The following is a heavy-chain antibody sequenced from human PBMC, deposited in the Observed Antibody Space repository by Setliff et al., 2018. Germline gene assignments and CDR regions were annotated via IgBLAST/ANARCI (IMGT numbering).Heavy chain of an antibody. Sequence: GGSLRLSCAASGFRFSDYAMHWVRQAPGKGLEWVATTWYDGSKFYADSVKGRFSISRDNSMFTLYLQMNGLRADDTALYYCTRKVLRAGSDWYFDLWGRGTLVTVSS. J-gene: IGHJ2*01. V-gene: IGHV3-33*01. D-gene: IGHD3-10*01. CDR2: TWYDGSK. CDR3: TRKVLRAGSDWYFDL. CDR1: GFRFSDYA.